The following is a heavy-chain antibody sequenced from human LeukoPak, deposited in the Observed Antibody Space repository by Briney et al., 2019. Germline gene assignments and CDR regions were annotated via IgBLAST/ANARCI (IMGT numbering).Heavy chain of an antibody. Sequence: SETLSLTCAVYGGSFSGYYWSWIRQPPGKGREWIGEINHSGSTNYNPSLKSRVTISVDTSKNQFSLKLSSVTAADTAVYYCARVRLLGYCSSTSCYNYFDYWGQGTLVTVSS. CDR2: INHSGST. J-gene: IGHJ4*02. CDR3: ARVRLLGYCSSTSCYNYFDY. D-gene: IGHD2-2*02. V-gene: IGHV4-34*01. CDR1: GGSFSGYY.